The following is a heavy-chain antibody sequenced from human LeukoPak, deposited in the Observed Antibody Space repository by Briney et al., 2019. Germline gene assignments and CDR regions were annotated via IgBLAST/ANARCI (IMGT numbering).Heavy chain of an antibody. J-gene: IGHJ6*03. Sequence: PGGSLRLSCAASGFTFSSYSMNWVRQAPGKGLEWVSSISSSYIYYTDSVKGRFTISRDNAKNSLYLQMNSLRAEDTAVYYCARDLRYMDVWGKGTTVTVSS. CDR2: ISSSYI. CDR3: ARDLRYMDV. V-gene: IGHV3-21*01. CDR1: GFTFSSYS.